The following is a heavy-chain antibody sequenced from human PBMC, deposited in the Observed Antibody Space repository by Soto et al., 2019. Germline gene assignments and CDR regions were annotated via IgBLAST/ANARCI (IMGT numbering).Heavy chain of an antibody. J-gene: IGHJ5*02. CDR3: ARQDTVVVVAATPENWFDP. D-gene: IGHD2-15*01. CDR2: IYYSGST. Sequence: QLQLQESGPGLVKPSETLSLTCTVSGGSISSSSYYWGWIRQPPGKGLEWIGSIYYSGSTYYNPSLKSRVTISVDTSKNQFSLKLSSVTAADTAVYYCARQDTVVVVAATPENWFDPWGQGTLVTVSS. V-gene: IGHV4-39*01. CDR1: GGSISSSSYY.